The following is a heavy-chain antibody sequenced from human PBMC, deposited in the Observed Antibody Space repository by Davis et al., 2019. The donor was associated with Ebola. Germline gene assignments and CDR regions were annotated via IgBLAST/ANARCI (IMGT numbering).Heavy chain of an antibody. J-gene: IGHJ4*02. Sequence: GSLRPPCAASGFTFSSYSMNWVRQAPGKGLEWVSYISSSSSTIYYADSVKGRFTISRDNAKNSLYLQMNSLRDEDTAVYYCARDNLGPRIFDYWGQGTLVTVSS. D-gene: IGHD7-27*01. CDR3: ARDNLGPRIFDY. V-gene: IGHV3-48*02. CDR1: GFTFSSYS. CDR2: ISSSSSTI.